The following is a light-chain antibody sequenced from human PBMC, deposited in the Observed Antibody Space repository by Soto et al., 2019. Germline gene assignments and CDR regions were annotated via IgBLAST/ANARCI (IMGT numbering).Light chain of an antibody. V-gene: IGKV3-15*01. Sequence: VVTQSPDTLSLSPGETATLSCRASQSVSSSVAWYQHKPGQSPRLVVYSGYKRSPGIPSRFSGSGSGTEFTLTISSLQPDDFATYYCQQYNSYSPWTFGQGTKVDIK. CDR1: QSVSSS. CDR2: SGY. CDR3: QQYNSYSPWT. J-gene: IGKJ1*01.